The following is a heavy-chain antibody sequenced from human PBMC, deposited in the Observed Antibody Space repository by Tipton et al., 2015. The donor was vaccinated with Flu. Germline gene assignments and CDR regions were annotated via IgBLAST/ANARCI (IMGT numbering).Heavy chain of an antibody. D-gene: IGHD3-22*01. CDR2: VYWTGNT. Sequence: GLVKPSETLSLTCTVSGDSIRSPYYWGWIRQSPAKGLEWIGSVYWTGNTYYNPSLKNPVTIFVDRSRSQFSLEMSSVTAADTAVYYCARRGHYYDSSGFDAFDMWGQGTMVTVSS. J-gene: IGHJ3*02. CDR1: GDSIRSPYY. CDR3: ARRGHYYDSSGFDAFDM. V-gene: IGHV4-39*01.